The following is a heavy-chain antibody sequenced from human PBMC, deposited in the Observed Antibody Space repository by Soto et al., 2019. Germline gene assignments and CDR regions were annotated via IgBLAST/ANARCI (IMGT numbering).Heavy chain of an antibody. V-gene: IGHV1-8*01. CDR3: ARSPSLRGILTGDYPHLYYLDY. CDR1: GDTVSSSE. D-gene: IGHD3-9*01. CDR2: MNPNSGNT. Sequence: GVSVEVGCEASGDTVSSSEVDWARQATGQGLEWVGWMNPNSGNTGYAQKFQGRVTMTRNTSISTAYMELSSLRSEDTAVYYCARSPSLRGILTGDYPHLYYLDYWVQRTLVTVSS. J-gene: IGHJ4*02.